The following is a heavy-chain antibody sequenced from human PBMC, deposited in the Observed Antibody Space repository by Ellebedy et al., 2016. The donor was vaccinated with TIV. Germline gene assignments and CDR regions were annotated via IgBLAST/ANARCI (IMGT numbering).Heavy chain of an antibody. CDR2: IWYDGSGE. CDR1: GLSFRTYG. D-gene: IGHD2-21*02. Sequence: PGGSLRLSCDASGLSFRTYGMHWVRQAPGKGLEWVAVIWYDGSGELYADSVKGRFTISRDAAKNTLHLQTNNLRVEDTAVYYCARDYGGDSGWLDYWGQGTLVIVSS. CDR3: ARDYGGDSGWLDY. J-gene: IGHJ4*02. V-gene: IGHV3-33*01.